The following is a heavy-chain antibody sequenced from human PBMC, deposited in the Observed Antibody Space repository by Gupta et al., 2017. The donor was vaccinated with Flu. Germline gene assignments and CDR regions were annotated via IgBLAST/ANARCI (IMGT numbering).Heavy chain of an antibody. CDR2: IKQDGSEQ. CDR1: GFTFSSYW. Sequence: EVQLVESGGGLVQPGGSLRLSCAASGFTFSSYWMSWFRQAPGKGLEWVANIKQDGSEQYYVDSVKGRFTISRDNAKNSRYLQMNSLRAEDTAVYYCARSASDYYDPADAFDIWGQGTMVTVSS. CDR3: ARSASDYYDPADAFDI. D-gene: IGHD3-22*01. J-gene: IGHJ3*02. V-gene: IGHV3-7*04.